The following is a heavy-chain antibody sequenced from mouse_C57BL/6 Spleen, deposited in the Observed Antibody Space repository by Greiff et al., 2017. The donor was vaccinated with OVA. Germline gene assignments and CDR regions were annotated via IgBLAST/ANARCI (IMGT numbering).Heavy chain of an antibody. CDR1: GYTFTSYW. J-gene: IGHJ4*01. V-gene: IGHV1-52*01. CDR3: ARSSSSYYYAMDY. Sequence: QVQLKQPGAELVRPGSSVKLSCKASGYTFTSYWMHWVKQRPIQGLEWIGNIDPSDSETHYNQKFKDKATLTVDKSSSTAYMQLSSLTSEDSAVYYCARSSSSYYYAMDYWGQGTSVTVSS. CDR2: IDPSDSET. D-gene: IGHD1-3*01.